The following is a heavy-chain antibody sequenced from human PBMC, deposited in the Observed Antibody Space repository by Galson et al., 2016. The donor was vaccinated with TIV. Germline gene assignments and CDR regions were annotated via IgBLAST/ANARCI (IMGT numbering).Heavy chain of an antibody. V-gene: IGHV3-9*01. Sequence: SLRLSCAASGFSFGDYAMHWVRQAPGKGLEWVSGINWTSGSVDFADSVKGRFTISRDNAKNSLYLQMNSLRGEDTALYYCAKAKSIFRVVPHRAFDVWGQGTTVTVSS. CDR1: GFSFGDYA. J-gene: IGHJ3*01. CDR2: INWTSGSV. D-gene: IGHD3-3*01. CDR3: AKAKSIFRVVPHRAFDV.